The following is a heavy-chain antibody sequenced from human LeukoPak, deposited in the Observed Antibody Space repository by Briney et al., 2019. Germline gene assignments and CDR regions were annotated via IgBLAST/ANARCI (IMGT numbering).Heavy chain of an antibody. Sequence: QPGGSLRLSCAASGFTFSSYGMSWVRQAPGKGLEWVSVISGSGGSTYFADSVKGRFTISRDNSKNTLFLQMNSLRAEDTAVYYCARLGAAGDLGYFYGMDVWGHGTTVTVSS. V-gene: IGHV3-23*01. CDR1: GFTFSSYG. CDR3: ARLGAAGDLGYFYGMDV. CDR2: ISGSGGST. J-gene: IGHJ6*02. D-gene: IGHD2-21*01.